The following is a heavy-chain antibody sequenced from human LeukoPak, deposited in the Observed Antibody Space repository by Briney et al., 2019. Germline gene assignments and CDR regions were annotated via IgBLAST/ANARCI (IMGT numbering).Heavy chain of an antibody. CDR2: INPNSGGT. CDR1: GYTFTGYY. J-gene: IGHJ5*02. Sequence: GASVKVSCKASGYTFTGYYMHWVRQAPGQGLEWMGWINPNSGGTNYAQKFQGRVTTTRDTSISTAYMELSRLRSDDTAVYYCARDPYYDILTGYYKRSWFDPWGQGTLVTVSS. V-gene: IGHV1-2*02. D-gene: IGHD3-9*01. CDR3: ARDPYYDILTGYYKRSWFDP.